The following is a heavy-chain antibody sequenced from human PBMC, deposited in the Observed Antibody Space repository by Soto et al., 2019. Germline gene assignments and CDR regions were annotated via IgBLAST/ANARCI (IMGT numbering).Heavy chain of an antibody. Sequence: ASVKVSCKASGYTFTSYATHWVRQAPGQRLEWMGWINAGNGNTKYSQKFQGRVTITRDTSASTAYMELSSLRSEDTAVYYCARDRLQLLNWFDPWGQGTLVSVSS. CDR2: INAGNGNT. CDR3: ARDRLQLLNWFDP. CDR1: GYTFTSYA. D-gene: IGHD6-6*01. J-gene: IGHJ5*02. V-gene: IGHV1-3*01.